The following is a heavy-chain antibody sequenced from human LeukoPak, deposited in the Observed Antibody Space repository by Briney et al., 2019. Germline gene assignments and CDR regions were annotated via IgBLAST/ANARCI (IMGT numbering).Heavy chain of an antibody. CDR2: IKQDGSEK. Sequence: GGSLRLSCAASGFTFSSYWMSWVRQAPGKGLEWVANIKQDGSEKYYVDSVKGRFTISRDNAKNSLYLQMNSLRAEDTAVYYCARGEHVSYRLRYVAFDIWGQGAMVTVSS. CDR1: GFTFSSYW. CDR3: ARGEHVSYRLRYVAFDI. V-gene: IGHV3-7*01. D-gene: IGHD3-16*02. J-gene: IGHJ3*02.